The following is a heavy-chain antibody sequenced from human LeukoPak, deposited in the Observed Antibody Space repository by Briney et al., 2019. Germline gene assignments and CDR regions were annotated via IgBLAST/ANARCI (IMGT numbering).Heavy chain of an antibody. J-gene: IGHJ4*02. CDR1: GFTFSSYG. CDR3: ARGVLATVVAAGFDY. V-gene: IGHV3-30*03. CDR2: ISYDGDNK. D-gene: IGHD4-23*01. Sequence: GGSLRLSCAASGFTFSSYGIHWVRQAPGKGLEWVAVISYDGDNKYYADSVKGRFTISRDNSKNTLYLQMNSLRAEDTALYYCARGVLATVVAAGFDYWGQGTLATVSS.